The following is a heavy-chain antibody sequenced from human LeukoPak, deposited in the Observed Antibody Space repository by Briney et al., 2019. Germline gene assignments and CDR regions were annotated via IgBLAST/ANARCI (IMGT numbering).Heavy chain of an antibody. CDR1: QFTFNGSW. CDR3: AIWTSGNY. D-gene: IGHD1-1*01. CDR2: MDPTGSQN. V-gene: IGHV3-7*01. J-gene: IGHJ4*02. Sequence: PGGSLRLSCADSQFTFNGSWMNWVRQAPAKGLEWVANMDPTGSQNRYVDSVRGRFTISKDNPGASLYLDMHSLRAEDTAIYYCAIWTSGNYWGQGTLVTVSS.